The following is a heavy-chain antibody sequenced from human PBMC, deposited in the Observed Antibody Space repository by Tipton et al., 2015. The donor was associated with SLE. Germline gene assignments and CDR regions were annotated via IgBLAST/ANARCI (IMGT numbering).Heavy chain of an antibody. J-gene: IGHJ4*02. CDR2: ISYDGSNK. CDR1: GFTFSSYA. CDR3: LG. V-gene: IGHV3-30*03. D-gene: IGHD3-16*01. Sequence: SLRLSCAASGFTFSSYAMHWVRQAPGKGLEWVAVISYDGSNKYYADSVKGRFTISRDNSKNTLYLQMNSLRAEDTAVYYCLGGGQGTLVTVSS.